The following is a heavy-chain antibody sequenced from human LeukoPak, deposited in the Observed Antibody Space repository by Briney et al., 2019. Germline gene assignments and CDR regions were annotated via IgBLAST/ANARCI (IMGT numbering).Heavy chain of an antibody. CDR1: GFTFSSYS. CDR2: ISSSSSYI. V-gene: IGHV3-21*01. J-gene: IGHJ4*02. D-gene: IGHD3-22*01. CDR3: ARDSGSGYYPDY. Sequence: GGSLGLSCAASGFTFSSYSMNWVRQAPGKGLEWVSSISSSSSYIYYADSVKGRFTISRDNAKNSLYLQMNSLRAEDTAVYYCARDSGSGYYPDYWGQGTLVTVSS.